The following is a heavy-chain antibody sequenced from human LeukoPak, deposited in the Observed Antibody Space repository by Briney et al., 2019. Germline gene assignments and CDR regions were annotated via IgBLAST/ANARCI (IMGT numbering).Heavy chain of an antibody. CDR2: INWNGGST. J-gene: IGHJ4*02. CDR1: GFTFDDYG. D-gene: IGHD6-13*01. CDR3: ARDGVEAAGTNFDY. V-gene: IGHV3-20*01. Sequence: PGGSLRLSCAASGFTFDDYGMSWVRQAPGKGLEWVSGINWNGGSTGYADSVKGRFTISRDNAKNSLYLQMNSLRAEDTALYHCARDGVEAAGTNFDYWGQGTLVTVSS.